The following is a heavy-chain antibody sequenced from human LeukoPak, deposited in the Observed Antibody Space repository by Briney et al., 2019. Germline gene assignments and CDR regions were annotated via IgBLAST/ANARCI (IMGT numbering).Heavy chain of an antibody. V-gene: IGHV3-74*01. Sequence: GGSLRLSCEASGFTFSTYWMHWVRQAPGKGLVWVSRISGDESSTNYADSVKGRFTIPRDNAKNSLYLQMNSLRAEDTAVYYCARHDRYYDSSGYYSTFDYWGQGTLVTVSS. CDR2: ISGDESST. J-gene: IGHJ4*02. D-gene: IGHD3-22*01. CDR3: ARHDRYYDSSGYYSTFDY. CDR1: GFTFSTYW.